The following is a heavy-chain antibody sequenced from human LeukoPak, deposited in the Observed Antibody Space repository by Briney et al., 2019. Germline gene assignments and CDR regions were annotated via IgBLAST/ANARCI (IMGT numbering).Heavy chain of an antibody. V-gene: IGHV1-69*13. D-gene: IGHD1-26*01. CDR2: IIPIFGTA. CDR1: GGTFSSYA. Sequence: SVKVSCKASGGTFSSYAISWVRQAPGQGLEWMGGIIPIFGTANYAQKFQGRVTITADESTSTAYMELSSLRSEDTAVYYCARHSGSYYEGGNFDYWGQGTLVTVSS. CDR3: ARHSGSYYEGGNFDY. J-gene: IGHJ4*02.